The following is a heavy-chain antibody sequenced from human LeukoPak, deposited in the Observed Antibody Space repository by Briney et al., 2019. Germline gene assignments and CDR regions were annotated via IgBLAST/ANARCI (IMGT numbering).Heavy chain of an antibody. J-gene: IGHJ4*02. Sequence: ASVKVSCKASGYTFTGYYMHWVRQAPGQGLEWMGWINPNSGGTNYVQKFQGRVTMTRDTSISTAYMELSRLRSDDTAVYYCARGYIPGIAAAGDYWGQGTLVTVSS. CDR3: ARGYIPGIAAAGDY. V-gene: IGHV1-2*02. D-gene: IGHD6-13*01. CDR2: INPNSGGT. CDR1: GYTFTGYY.